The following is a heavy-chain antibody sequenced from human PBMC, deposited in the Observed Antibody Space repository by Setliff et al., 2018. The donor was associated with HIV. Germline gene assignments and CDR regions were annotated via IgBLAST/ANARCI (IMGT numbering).Heavy chain of an antibody. J-gene: IGHJ2*01. CDR1: GFSFSSYG. D-gene: IGHD3-3*01. CDR2: ISYDGSNK. Sequence: SGGSLRLSCAASGFSFSSYGMHWVRQAPGKGLEWVAVISYDGSNKNYTDSVKGRFTISRDNSKNTLYLQVNSLRAEDTAVYYCARVHQYDFWSGYSGWYFDLWGRGTLVTVSS. V-gene: IGHV3-30*03. CDR3: ARVHQYDFWSGYSGWYFDL.